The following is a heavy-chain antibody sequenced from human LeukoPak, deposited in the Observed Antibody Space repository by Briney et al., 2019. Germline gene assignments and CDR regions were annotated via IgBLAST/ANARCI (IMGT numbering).Heavy chain of an antibody. D-gene: IGHD6-13*01. CDR1: GFTFSSYS. J-gene: IGHJ6*03. V-gene: IGHV3-21*01. CDR2: ISSSSSYI. Sequence: GGSLRLSCAASGFTFSSYSMSWVRQAPGKGLEWVSSISSSSSYIYYADSVEGRFTISRDNAKNSLDLQMNSLRAEDTAVYYCARVGRHSSGWYVEAGPGKTYYYYYMDVWGKGTTVTVSS. CDR3: ARVGRHSSGWYVEAGPGKTYYYYYMDV.